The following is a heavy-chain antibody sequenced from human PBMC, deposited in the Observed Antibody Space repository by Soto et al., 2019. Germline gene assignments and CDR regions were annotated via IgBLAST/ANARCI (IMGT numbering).Heavy chain of an antibody. CDR3: ARDRSYYDILTGYYGSYYYYGMDV. CDR1: GGTFSSYA. D-gene: IGHD3-9*01. CDR2: IIPIFGTA. V-gene: IGHV1-69*06. Sequence: SVKVSCKASGGTFSSYAISWVRQAPGQGLEWMGGIIPIFGTANYAQKFQGRVTITADKSTSTAYMELSSLRSEDTAVYYCARDRSYYDILTGYYGSYYYYGMDVWGQGTTVT. J-gene: IGHJ6*02.